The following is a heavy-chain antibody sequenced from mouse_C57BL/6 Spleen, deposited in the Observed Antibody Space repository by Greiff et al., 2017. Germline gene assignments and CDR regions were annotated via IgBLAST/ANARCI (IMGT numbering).Heavy chain of an antibody. CDR1: GYTFTSYW. D-gene: IGHD2-5*01. Sequence: QVQLQQSGAELVRPGTSVKLSCKASGYTFTSYWMHWVKQRPGQGLEWIGVIDPSDSYTNYNQKFKGKATLTVDTSSSTAYMQLSSLTSEDSAVYYCARGGGAYYSNYWFAYWGQGTLVTVSA. J-gene: IGHJ3*01. CDR3: ARGGGAYYSNYWFAY. V-gene: IGHV1-59*01. CDR2: IDPSDSYT.